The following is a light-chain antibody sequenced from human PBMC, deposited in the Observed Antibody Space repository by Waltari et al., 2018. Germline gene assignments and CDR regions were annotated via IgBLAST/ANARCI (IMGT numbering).Light chain of an antibody. CDR3: QQSYSTPRT. CDR1: QSISNY. J-gene: IGKJ1*01. V-gene: IGKV1-39*01. CDR2: AVF. Sequence: DIQMTQSPSSLSASVGDRVTTTCRASQSISNYLNWYQQKPGKAPNLLIYAVFSLESGVPSRFSGSGSGTEFTLTISSLQPEDFATYYCQQSYSTPRTFGQGTKVEIK.